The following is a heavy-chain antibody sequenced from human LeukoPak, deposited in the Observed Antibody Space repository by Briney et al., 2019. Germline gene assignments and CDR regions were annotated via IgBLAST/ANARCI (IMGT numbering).Heavy chain of an antibody. V-gene: IGHV4-4*07. CDR3: AREGRSSSSGY. J-gene: IGHJ4*02. CDR2: INTSGNT. Sequence: PSETLSLTCTVSGDSISCYYWTWIRQPAGKGLEWIGRINTSGNTNYNPSLKSRVTMSTDTSKNQFSLILNSVTAADTAVYYCAREGRSSSSGYWGQGILVTVSS. CDR1: GDSISCYY. D-gene: IGHD6-6*01.